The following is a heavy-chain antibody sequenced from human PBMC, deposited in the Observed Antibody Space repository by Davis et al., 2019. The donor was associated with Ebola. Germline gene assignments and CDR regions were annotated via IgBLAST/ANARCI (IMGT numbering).Heavy chain of an antibody. J-gene: IGHJ4*02. CDR1: GFTFSSYS. V-gene: IGHV3-21*04. D-gene: IGHD2-2*01. CDR3: AREVYCASASCFGLTNY. CDR2: ISSSSSYI. Sequence: GESLKISCAASGFTFSSYSMNWVRQAPGKGLEWVSSISSSSSYIYYADSVKGRFTISRDNAKNSLYLQMNSLTVEDTAVYYCAREVYCASASCFGLTNYWGQGTLVTVSS.